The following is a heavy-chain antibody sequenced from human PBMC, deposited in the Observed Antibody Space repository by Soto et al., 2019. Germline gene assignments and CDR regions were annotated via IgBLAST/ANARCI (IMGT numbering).Heavy chain of an antibody. J-gene: IGHJ3*02. Sequence: QVQLVQSGAEVKKPGSSVKVSCKASGSTFSSYAISWERQSPGQGLELMGGIIPIFGTANYAQKFQGRVTITADESTSTAYMELSSLRSEDNAVYYCARLLSTRIAVAGTFNPMPVDAFDIWGQGIMVTVSS. V-gene: IGHV1-69*12. CDR3: ARLLSTRIAVAGTFNPMPVDAFDI. D-gene: IGHD6-19*01. CDR1: GSTFSSYA. CDR2: IIPIFGTA.